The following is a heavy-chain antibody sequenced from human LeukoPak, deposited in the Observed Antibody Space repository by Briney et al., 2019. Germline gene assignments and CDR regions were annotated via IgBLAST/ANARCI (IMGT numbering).Heavy chain of an antibody. J-gene: IGHJ4*02. D-gene: IGHD2-8*01. Sequence: SETLSPTCSVSGVSVNSRSFFWNWVRQPPGKGLEWIGSVYSTGNVYQSPSLQSRAAISVDASNNSFSLTLQSVTAADTAVYFCVRGAMVSKPGDFWGPGTLVIVSS. CDR2: VYSTGNV. V-gene: IGHV4-39*02. CDR1: GVSVNSRSFF. CDR3: VRGAMVSKPGDF.